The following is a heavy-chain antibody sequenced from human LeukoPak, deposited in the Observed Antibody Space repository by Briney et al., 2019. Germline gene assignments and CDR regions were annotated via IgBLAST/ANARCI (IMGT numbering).Heavy chain of an antibody. CDR3: VRDRKRISLTRGDDF. Sequence: GASVKGSCKASGYTFDNYGFSWVRRAPGQGLEWMGWISVYSGLTNYPQKLQDRDTLTTDTSTNTAYMELRNLRSDDTAVYYCVRDRKRISLTRGDDFWGQGTLVTVSS. D-gene: IGHD3-10*01. V-gene: IGHV1-18*04. CDR2: ISVYSGLT. J-gene: IGHJ4*02. CDR1: GYTFDNYG.